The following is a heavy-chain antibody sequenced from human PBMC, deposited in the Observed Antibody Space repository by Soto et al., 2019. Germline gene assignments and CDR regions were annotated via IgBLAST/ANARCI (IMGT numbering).Heavy chain of an antibody. CDR2: IKEDGSEK. Sequence: EVQLVESGGGLVQPGGSLRLSCTASEFTFSQYWLTWFRQTPGRGLEWVANIKEDGSEKNYVDSVRGRFTISRDNVKKALFRQMNSLRVEDTAVYYWARRFCTGLAVYRGGYRVFDYWGKGTLVTVS. D-gene: IGHD2-8*02. CDR1: EFTFSQYW. J-gene: IGHJ4*02. V-gene: IGHV3-7*01. CDR3: ARRFCTGLAVYRGGYRVFDY.